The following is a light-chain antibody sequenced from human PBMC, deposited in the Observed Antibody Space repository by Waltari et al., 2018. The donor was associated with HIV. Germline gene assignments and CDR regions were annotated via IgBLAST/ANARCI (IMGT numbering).Light chain of an antibody. J-gene: IGLJ3*02. V-gene: IGLV2-14*03. CDR1: NNDAGGYKY. CDR3: SAYTGTGTWV. CDR2: DVT. Sequence: QSALTQPASVSGSPGQSIAISCTGTNNDAGGYKYVSWYQQHPGTAPNLVIYDVTKRPSKVSDRCSGSKSGNTASMTSSGLQDEDEADYYCSAYTGTGTWVFGGGTKVTVL.